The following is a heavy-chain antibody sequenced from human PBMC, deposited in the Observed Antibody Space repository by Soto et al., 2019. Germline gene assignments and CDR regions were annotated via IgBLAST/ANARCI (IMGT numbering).Heavy chain of an antibody. Sequence: SETLSLTCTVSGGSISSSSYYWGWIRQPPGKGLEWIGSIYYSGSTYYNPSLKSRVTISVDTSKNQFSLKLSSVTAADTAVYYCARPGIAVAGGFGFDPWGQGTLVTVSS. V-gene: IGHV4-39*01. CDR1: GGSISSSSYY. D-gene: IGHD6-19*01. CDR3: ARPGIAVAGGFGFDP. J-gene: IGHJ5*02. CDR2: IYYSGST.